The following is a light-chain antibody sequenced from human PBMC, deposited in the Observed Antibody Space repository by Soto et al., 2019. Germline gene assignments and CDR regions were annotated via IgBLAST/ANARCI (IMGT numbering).Light chain of an antibody. CDR2: DVS. Sequence: QSVLTQPASVSGSPGQSITISCTGTSSDVGGYNYVSWYQQHPGKAPKFMIYDVSNRPSGVSNRFSGSKSGNTASLTISGLQAEDEADYYCSSYTSSSTLYVFATGTKLTVL. CDR1: SSDVGGYNY. V-gene: IGLV2-14*01. J-gene: IGLJ1*01. CDR3: SSYTSSSTLYV.